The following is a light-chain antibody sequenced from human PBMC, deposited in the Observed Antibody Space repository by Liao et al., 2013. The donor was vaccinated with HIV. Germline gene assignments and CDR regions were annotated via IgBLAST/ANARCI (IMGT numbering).Light chain of an antibody. Sequence: SYEVTQPPSMSVSPGQTASVTCSGHKLGDKYVAWYQQRPGQSPVLVIYEDTKRPPGIPERFSGSNSGNTATLTISRVEAGDEADYYCQVWDSSGDQDVVFGGGSKLTVL. V-gene: IGLV3-1*01. CDR1: KLGDKY. CDR3: QVWDSSGDQDVV. J-gene: IGLJ2*01. CDR2: EDT.